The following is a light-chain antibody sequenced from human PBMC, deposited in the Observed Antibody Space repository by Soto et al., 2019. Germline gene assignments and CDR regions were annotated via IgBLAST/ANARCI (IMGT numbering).Light chain of an antibody. V-gene: IGKV3-20*01. CDR3: QQYGYSPRT. CDR2: GAS. Sequence: FLLSPSPGTLSLSPAERATLSCRASQSVSSNYLAWYQLNPGQAPRHLIYGASSRATGIPERFSGSGCGTDFTLPTSSLDHEDFAAYFCQQYGYSPRTFGQGTKVDIK. CDR1: QSVSSNY. J-gene: IGKJ1*01.